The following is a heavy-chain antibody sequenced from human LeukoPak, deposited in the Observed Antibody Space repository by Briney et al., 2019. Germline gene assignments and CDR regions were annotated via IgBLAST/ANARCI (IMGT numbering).Heavy chain of an antibody. CDR2: VYPSGSN. CDR1: GGSLSRYL. J-gene: IGHJ3*02. V-gene: IGHV4-4*07. D-gene: IGHD3-22*01. Sequence: SETLSLTPSLWGGSLSRYLWSGMGQPARRGLEGIGRVYPSGSNHYNPSHTSRVTMSADTSNTQFSLKLRSLTAAATAVSYGASDWYYYDSSGYYIVAFDIWGRGTMVTVSS. CDR3: ASDWYYYDSSGYYIVAFDI.